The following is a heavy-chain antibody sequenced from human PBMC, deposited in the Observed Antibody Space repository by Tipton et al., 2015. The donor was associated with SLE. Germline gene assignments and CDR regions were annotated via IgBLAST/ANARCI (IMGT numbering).Heavy chain of an antibody. CDR1: TYSISSSNW. Sequence: TLSLTCSVSTYSISSSNWWSWVRQPPGKGLEWIGEIYHSGNTKYNPSLKSRVTISVDKSKNEFSLRVSSVTAADTAVYYCARDRNYYGMDVWGQGTTVTVSS. V-gene: IGHV4-4*02. CDR3: ARDRNYYGMDV. J-gene: IGHJ6*02. CDR2: IYHSGNT.